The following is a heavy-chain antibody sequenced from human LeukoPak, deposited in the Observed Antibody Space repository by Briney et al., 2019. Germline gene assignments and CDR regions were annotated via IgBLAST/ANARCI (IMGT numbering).Heavy chain of an antibody. J-gene: IGHJ5*02. Sequence: GESLKISCQGFGYSFTSYWIGWVRPMPGKGMEWMGVIYPGDLRVRYNPSFQGQVTISVDKSINTAYLHWVSLKASDTAMYCACRDLSSTWSLPWGQGTLVTVSS. CDR2: IYPGDLRV. CDR3: CRDLSSTWSLP. CDR1: GYSFTSYW. V-gene: IGHV5-51*01. D-gene: IGHD6-13*01.